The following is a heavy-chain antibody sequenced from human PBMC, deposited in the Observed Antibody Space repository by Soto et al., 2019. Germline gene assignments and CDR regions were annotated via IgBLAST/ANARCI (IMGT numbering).Heavy chain of an antibody. CDR3: ATNRGFTGNWGDTYDI. D-gene: IGHD7-27*01. CDR1: GGTLSTFS. V-gene: IGHV1-69*08. CDR2: FSPILGTA. J-gene: IGHJ3*02. Sequence: QVQLVQSGAEVTKPGSSVKVACKASGGTLSTFSVSWVRRSPGQGLEWMGRFSPILGTAVYAQKFQGRVTITADKSTNTVYMDLSRVISEDTSVYYCATNRGFTGNWGDTYDIWGQGTMVAVSS.